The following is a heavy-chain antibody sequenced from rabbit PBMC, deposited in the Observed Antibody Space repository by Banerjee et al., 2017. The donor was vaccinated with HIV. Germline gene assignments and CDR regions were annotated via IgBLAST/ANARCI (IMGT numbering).Heavy chain of an antibody. CDR1: GFSFSSSYW. J-gene: IGHJ4*01. CDR2: IYAGSSGST. V-gene: IGHV1S40*01. D-gene: IGHD1-1*01. CDR3: ARDGSSGGYGLFNL. Sequence: QSLEESGGDLVKPGASLTLTCTASGFSFSSSYWICWVRQAPGKGLEWIACIYAGSSGSTYYASWAKGRFTISKTSSTTVTLQMTSLTAADTATYFCARDGSSGGYGLFNLWGPGTLVTVS.